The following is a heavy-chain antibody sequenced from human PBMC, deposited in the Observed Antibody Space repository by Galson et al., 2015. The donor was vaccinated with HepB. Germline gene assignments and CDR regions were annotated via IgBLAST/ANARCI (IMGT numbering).Heavy chain of an antibody. CDR2: ISGSGTST. Sequence: SLRLSCAASGFTFDTYAMTWVRQVPGKGLEWVSTISGSGTSTYHADSVKGRFTISRDNSKNTLNLQMNRLGAEDTAVYYCAKDSGTYYKGFDYWGQGTLVTVSS. CDR1: GFTFDTYA. V-gene: IGHV3-23*01. J-gene: IGHJ4*02. D-gene: IGHD3-10*01. CDR3: AKDSGTYYKGFDY.